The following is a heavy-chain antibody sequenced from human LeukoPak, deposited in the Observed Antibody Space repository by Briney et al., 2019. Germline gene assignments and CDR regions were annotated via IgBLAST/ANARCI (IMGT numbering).Heavy chain of an antibody. J-gene: IGHJ4*02. Sequence: GGSLRLSCAASGFTFSGYSMNWVRQAPGKGLEWVSSISSSSSYIYYADSVKGRFTISRDNAKNSLYLQMNSLRAEDTAVYYCARDMKVGVGYSGYDWVDYWGQGTLVTVSS. D-gene: IGHD5-12*01. CDR2: ISSSSSYI. CDR3: ARDMKVGVGYSGYDWVDY. CDR1: GFTFSGYS. V-gene: IGHV3-21*01.